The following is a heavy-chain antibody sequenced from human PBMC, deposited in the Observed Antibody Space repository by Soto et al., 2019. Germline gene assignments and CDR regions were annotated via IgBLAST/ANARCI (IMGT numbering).Heavy chain of an antibody. V-gene: IGHV1-2*04. D-gene: IGHD3-10*01. Sequence: ASVKVSCKASGYTLTGYYIDWVRQAPGQGREWMGWINPNSGGTNYAQKFQGWVTMTRDTSISTAYRELSSLRSDDTAVYYCAREWFGELYPDYGMDVWGQGTTVTVSS. CDR1: GYTLTGYY. CDR2: INPNSGGT. J-gene: IGHJ6*02. CDR3: AREWFGELYPDYGMDV.